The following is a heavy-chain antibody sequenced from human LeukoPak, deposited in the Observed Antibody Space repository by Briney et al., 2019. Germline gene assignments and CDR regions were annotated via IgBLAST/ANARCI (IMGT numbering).Heavy chain of an antibody. CDR3: ARGRGWVDH. D-gene: IGHD3-16*01. Sequence: GGSLRLSCAASGFTFTAYAMSWFRQTPEKGLEWVANIHDDGIVTHYVDSVKGRFTISRDNARNSVNLQLNSLRVEDTALYYCARGRGWVDHWSQGTLVTVSS. CDR1: GFTFTAYA. V-gene: IGHV3-7*01. CDR2: IHDDGIVT. J-gene: IGHJ4*02.